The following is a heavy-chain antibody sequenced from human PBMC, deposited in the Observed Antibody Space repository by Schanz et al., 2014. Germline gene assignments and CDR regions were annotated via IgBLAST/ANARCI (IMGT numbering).Heavy chain of an antibody. J-gene: IGHJ3*01. V-gene: IGHV1-18*04. CDR3: ARETTIMTGGAFDV. D-gene: IGHD3-9*01. CDR2: IDAHTGNT. Sequence: QVQLVQSGAEVKKPGASVKVSCKASGYTFTSYYMHWVRQAPGQGLEWMGWIDAHTGNTQYAQKFQGRVTMTTDTSTSTVNMELRGLRSDDTAVYYCARETTIMTGGAFDVWGQGTMVTVSS. CDR1: GYTFTSYY.